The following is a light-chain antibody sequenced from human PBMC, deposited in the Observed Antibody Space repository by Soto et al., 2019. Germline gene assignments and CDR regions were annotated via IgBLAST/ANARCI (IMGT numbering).Light chain of an antibody. J-gene: IGKJ5*01. CDR3: QQRPMRPIT. V-gene: IGKV3-11*01. CDR1: QSFRGL. CDR2: DAY. Sequence: EGVLTQYSDTLSLSRGERATLSCRASQSFRGLLAWYQQKPGQAPRLLIYDAYNRATGIPPRFSGSGSRTDFTLTISSLEPEDSAVYYCQQRPMRPITFGQGTRLEIK.